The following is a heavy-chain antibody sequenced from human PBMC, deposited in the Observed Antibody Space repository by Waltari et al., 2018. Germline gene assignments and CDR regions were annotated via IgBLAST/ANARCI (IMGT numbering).Heavy chain of an antibody. D-gene: IGHD3-10*01. Sequence: QLQLQESGPGLVKPSETLSLTCTVSGGSISSSSYYWGWIRQPPGKGLEWIGSIYYSGRTYYNPSLKSRVTISVDTSKNQFSLKLSSVTAADTAVYYCARHYYGSGSYSPYFDYWGQGTLVTVSS. CDR2: IYYSGRT. CDR3: ARHYYGSGSYSPYFDY. CDR1: GGSISSSSYY. V-gene: IGHV4-39*01. J-gene: IGHJ4*02.